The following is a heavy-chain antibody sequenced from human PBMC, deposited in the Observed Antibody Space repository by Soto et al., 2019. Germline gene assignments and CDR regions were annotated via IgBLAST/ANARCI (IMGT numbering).Heavy chain of an antibody. CDR2: VSSGGST. J-gene: IGHJ4*02. CDR3: AKRRGAGGHFDY. CDR1: GFTFTSYA. Sequence: EVQLLESGGGLVQPEGSLRLSCAASGFTFTSYAMGWVRQAPGKGLEWVSVVSSGGSTYYADSVTGRFTVSRDNSKNTLSLQMNSLRAEDTAVYYCAKRRGAGGHFDYWGQGALVTVSS. D-gene: IGHD2-15*01. V-gene: IGHV3-23*01.